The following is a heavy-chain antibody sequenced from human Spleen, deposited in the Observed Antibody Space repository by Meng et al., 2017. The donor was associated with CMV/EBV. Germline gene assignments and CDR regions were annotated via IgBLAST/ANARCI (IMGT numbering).Heavy chain of an antibody. CDR1: GGSISSGDYY. V-gene: IGHV4-30-4*01. J-gene: IGHJ4*02. CDR3: ARESGETTGMMFDY. Sequence: SGGSISSGDYYWSWIRQPPGKGLEWIGYIYYSGSTYYNPSLKSRVTISVDTSKNQFSLKLSSVTAADTAVYYCARESGETTGMMFDYWGQGTLVTVSS. D-gene: IGHD3-10*01. CDR2: IYYSGST.